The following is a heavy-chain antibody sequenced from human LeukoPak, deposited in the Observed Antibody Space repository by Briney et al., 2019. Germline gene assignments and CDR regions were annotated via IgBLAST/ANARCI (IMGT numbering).Heavy chain of an antibody. CDR1: GFTFSSYA. D-gene: IGHD2-2*01. Sequence: GGSLRLSCAASGFTFSSYAMSWVRQAPGKGLEWVSAISGSGGSTYYADSVKGRFTISRDNSKNTLYLQMNSLRAEDTAVYYCAKDHPLIVVVPAAISDYWGQGTLVTVSS. CDR3: AKDHPLIVVVPAAISDY. CDR2: ISGSGGST. V-gene: IGHV3-23*01. J-gene: IGHJ4*02.